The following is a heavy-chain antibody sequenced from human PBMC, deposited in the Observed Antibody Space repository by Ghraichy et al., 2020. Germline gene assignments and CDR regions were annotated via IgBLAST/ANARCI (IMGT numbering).Heavy chain of an antibody. J-gene: IGHJ6*02. V-gene: IGHV3-23*01. Sequence: GGSLRLSCAASRFTFSSYVMSWVRQAPGKGLEWVSTISGSGGSTYYADSVKGRFTISRDNSKNTLYLQMNSLRAEDTAVYYCAKDSCVVTAIRYYYGMDVWGQGTTVTVSS. CDR3: AKDSCVVTAIRYYYGMDV. CDR1: RFTFSSYV. CDR2: ISGSGGST. D-gene: IGHD2-21*02.